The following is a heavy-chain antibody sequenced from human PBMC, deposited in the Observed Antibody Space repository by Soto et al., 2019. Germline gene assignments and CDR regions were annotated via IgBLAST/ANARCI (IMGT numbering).Heavy chain of an antibody. V-gene: IGHV4-34*01. CDR3: ARGRANLGIAAAGRRLYYYVMDV. CDR1: GGSFSGYY. J-gene: IGHJ6*02. D-gene: IGHD6-13*01. CDR2: INHSGST. Sequence: SETLSLTCAVYGGSFSGYYWSWIRQPPGKGLEWIGEINHSGSTNYNPSLKSRVTISVDTSKNQFSLKLSSVTAADTAVYYWARGRANLGIAAAGRRLYYYVMDVWGQGTTVTVSS.